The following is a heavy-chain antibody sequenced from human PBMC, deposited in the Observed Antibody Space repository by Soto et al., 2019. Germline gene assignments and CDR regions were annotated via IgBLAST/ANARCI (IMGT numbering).Heavy chain of an antibody. CDR2: TYYRSKWSS. J-gene: IGHJ4*02. CDR3: ARIGDYLVDY. Sequence: SQTLSLTCAISGDSVSSKSAAWHWIRQSPSRGLEWLGRTYYRSKWSSNYAVPVKSRITINPDTSKNQFSLQLRSVTPDDTAMYYCARIGDYLVDYWGQCTVVTVSS. D-gene: IGHD3-16*01. V-gene: IGHV6-1*01. CDR1: GDSVSSKSAA.